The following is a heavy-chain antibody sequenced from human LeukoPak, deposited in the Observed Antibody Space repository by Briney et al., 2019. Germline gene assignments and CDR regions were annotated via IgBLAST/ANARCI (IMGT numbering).Heavy chain of an antibody. Sequence: SETLSLTRTVSGGSISSSSYYWGWIRQPPGKGLEWIGYIYYSGSTYYNPSLKSRVTISLDTSKKHFSLKLSSVTAADTAVYYCAREMTTTRYFDLWGRGTLVTVSS. CDR1: GGSISSSSYY. CDR2: IYYSGST. V-gene: IGHV4-31*03. CDR3: AREMTTTRYFDL. D-gene: IGHD4-11*01. J-gene: IGHJ2*01.